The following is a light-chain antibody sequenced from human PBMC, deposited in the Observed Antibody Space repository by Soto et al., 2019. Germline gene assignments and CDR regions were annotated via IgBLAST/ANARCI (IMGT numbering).Light chain of an antibody. CDR2: KAS. CDR3: QQYNSYSWT. J-gene: IGKJ1*01. CDR1: QSISSW. V-gene: IGKV1-5*03. Sequence: DIQMTLSPSPLSASVVYSVTIPCRASQSISSWLAWYQQKPGKAPKLLIYKASTLKSGVPSRFSGSGSGTEFTLTISSLQPDDFATYYCQQYNSYSWTFGQGTKVDI.